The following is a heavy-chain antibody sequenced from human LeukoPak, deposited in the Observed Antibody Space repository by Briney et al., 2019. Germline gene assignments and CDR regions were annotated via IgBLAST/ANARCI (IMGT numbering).Heavy chain of an antibody. CDR2: ISAYNGNT. V-gene: IGHV1-18*01. CDR1: GYTFTSYG. D-gene: IGHD3-9*01. Sequence: ASVKVSCKASGYTFTSYGISWVRQAPGQGLEWMGWISAYNGNTNYAQKLQGRVTMTTDTSTSTAYVELRSLRSDDTAVYYCARDQSEAPRYFDWLSHEPYFDYWGQGTLVTVSS. J-gene: IGHJ4*02. CDR3: ARDQSEAPRYFDWLSHEPYFDY.